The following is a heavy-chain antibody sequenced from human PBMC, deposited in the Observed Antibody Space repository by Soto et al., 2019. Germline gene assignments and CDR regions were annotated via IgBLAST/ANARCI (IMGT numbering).Heavy chain of an antibody. CDR1: GFTVSSNY. J-gene: IGHJ4*02. D-gene: IGHD4-17*01. CDR3: ARGSDYGDSYYFDY. V-gene: IGHV3-53*04. CDR2: IYSGGST. Sequence: GGSLRLSCAASGFTVSSNYMSWVRQAPGKGLEWVSVIYSGGSTYYADSVKGRFTISRHNSKNTLYLQMNSLRAEDTAVYYCARGSDYGDSYYFDYWGQGTLVTVSS.